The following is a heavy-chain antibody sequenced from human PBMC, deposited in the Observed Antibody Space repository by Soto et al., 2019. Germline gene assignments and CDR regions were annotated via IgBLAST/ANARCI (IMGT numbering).Heavy chain of an antibody. D-gene: IGHD2-15*01. V-gene: IGHV1-18*01. CDR1: GYTFTSYG. Sequence: ASAKVSCKASGYTFTSYGISWARHAPGQGLEWMGWISAYNGNTNYAQKLQGRVTMTTDTSTSTAYMELRSLRSDDTAVYYCARDSGLEYCSGGSCPLASWLRYYYYYGMDVWGQGTTVTVFS. J-gene: IGHJ6*02. CDR2: ISAYNGNT. CDR3: ARDSGLEYCSGGSCPLASWLRYYYYYGMDV.